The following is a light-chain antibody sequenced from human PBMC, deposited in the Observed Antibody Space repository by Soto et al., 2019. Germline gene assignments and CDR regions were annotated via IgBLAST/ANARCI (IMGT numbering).Light chain of an antibody. J-gene: IGKJ3*01. CDR3: QQTYNTPFT. V-gene: IGKV1-39*01. CDR2: AAS. Sequence: DIQMTQSPSSLSASVGARVTITCRASQSISSYLNWYQQKPGKAPKFLIYAASTLQSGVPSRFSGSGSGTDFTLTINSLQPEDFATYYCQQTYNTPFTFGPGTKVDIK. CDR1: QSISSY.